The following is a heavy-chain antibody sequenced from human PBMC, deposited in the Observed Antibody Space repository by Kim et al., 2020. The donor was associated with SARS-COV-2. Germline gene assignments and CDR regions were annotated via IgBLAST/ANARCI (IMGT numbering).Heavy chain of an antibody. J-gene: IGHJ5*02. CDR3: ARGRAYYDIVKDWFDP. CDR1: GGTFSSYT. CDR2: IIPILGIA. V-gene: IGHV1-69*02. Sequence: SVKVSCKASGGTFSSYTISWVRQAPGQGLEWMGRIIPILGIANYAQKFQGRVTITADKSTSTAYMELSSLRSEDTAVYYCARGRAYYDIVKDWFDPWGQGTLVTVSS. D-gene: IGHD3-9*01.